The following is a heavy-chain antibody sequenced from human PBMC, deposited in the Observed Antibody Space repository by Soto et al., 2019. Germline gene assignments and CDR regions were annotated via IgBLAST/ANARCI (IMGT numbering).Heavy chain of an antibody. J-gene: IGHJ4*02. Sequence: ASVKVSCKASGYTFTSYYMHWVRQAPGQGLEWMGIINPSGGSTSYAPKFQGRVTMTRDTSTSTVYMELSSLRSEDTALYYCVRASASGSGSSWFGYCGQGTLVTVS. CDR2: INPSGGST. CDR1: GYTFTSYY. CDR3: VRASASGSGSSWFGY. D-gene: IGHD3-10*01. V-gene: IGHV1-46*01.